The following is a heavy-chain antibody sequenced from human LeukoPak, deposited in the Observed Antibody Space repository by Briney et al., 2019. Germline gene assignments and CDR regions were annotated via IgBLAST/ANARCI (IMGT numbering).Heavy chain of an antibody. CDR1: GFIVSSDY. J-gene: IGHJ4*02. V-gene: IGHV3-48*02. CDR2: ISSSSSSI. Sequence: GGSLRLSCAVSGFIVSSDYMSWVRQAPGKGLEWVSYISSSSSSIYYADSVKGRFTISRDNAKNSLYLQMNSLRDEDTAVYYCARDEDAFGGQGTLVTVSS. CDR3: ARDEDAF.